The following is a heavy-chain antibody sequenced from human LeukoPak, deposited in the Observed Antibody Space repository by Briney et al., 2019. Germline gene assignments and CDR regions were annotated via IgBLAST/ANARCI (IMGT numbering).Heavy chain of an antibody. V-gene: IGHV4-59*01. D-gene: IGHD5-18*01. CDR2: IYYSGST. J-gene: IGHJ3*02. Sequence: SETLSLTCTVSGGSINDFYWTWIRQPPGKGLEWIGYIYYSGSTNYNPSLKSRVTISVDTSKNQFSLKLSSVTAADTAVYYCARGRSGYSYVHDAFDIWGQGTMVTVSS. CDR3: ARGRSGYSYVHDAFDI. CDR1: GGSINDFY.